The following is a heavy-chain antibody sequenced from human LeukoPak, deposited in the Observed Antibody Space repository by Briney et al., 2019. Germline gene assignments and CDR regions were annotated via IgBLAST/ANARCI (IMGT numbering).Heavy chain of an antibody. D-gene: IGHD2-2*02. Sequence: GESLKISCKGSGYTFTSYWIGWVRQMPGKGLEWMGIIYPGDSDTRYRPSFQGQVTISADKSISTAYLQWSSLKASDTAMYYCALYFDTYYFDYWGQGTLVTVSS. CDR3: ALYFDTYYFDY. CDR2: IYPGDSDT. CDR1: GYTFTSYW. J-gene: IGHJ4*02. V-gene: IGHV5-51*01.